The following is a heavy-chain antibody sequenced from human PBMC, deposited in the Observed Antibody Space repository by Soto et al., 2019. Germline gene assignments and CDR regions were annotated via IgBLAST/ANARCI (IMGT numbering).Heavy chain of an antibody. CDR3: ARGFSYYYYGMDV. Sequence: QPPGQGLEWMGWISAYNGNTNYAQKLQGRVTMTTDTSTSTAYMELRSLRSDDTAVYHCARGFSYYYYGMDVWGQGTTVTVSS. V-gene: IGHV1-18*01. J-gene: IGHJ6*02. CDR2: ISAYNGNT. D-gene: IGHD3-10*01.